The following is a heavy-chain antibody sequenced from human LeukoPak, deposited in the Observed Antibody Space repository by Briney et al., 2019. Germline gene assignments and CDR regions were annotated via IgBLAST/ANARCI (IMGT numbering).Heavy chain of an antibody. D-gene: IGHD2-15*01. CDR3: ARDRDVDDFDS. Sequence: SETLSLTCTVSGGSISNYYWTWIRQPPGKGLEWIGFISYSGNTNYNPSLKSRVTISLGTSKNQFSLKLISVTAADTAVYYCARDRDVDDFDSWGHGTLVTVSS. V-gene: IGHV4-59*01. J-gene: IGHJ4*01. CDR2: ISYSGNT. CDR1: GGSISNYY.